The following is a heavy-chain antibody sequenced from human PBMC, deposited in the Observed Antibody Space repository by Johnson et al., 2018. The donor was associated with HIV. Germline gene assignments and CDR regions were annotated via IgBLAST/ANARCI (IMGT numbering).Heavy chain of an antibody. Sequence: QEQLVESGGGVVQPGRSLRLSCAASGFTFSSYGMHWVRQAPGKGLEWVAVIWYDGSNKYYADSVKGRFTIPRDNSKNTIYLQMNSLRVEDTAVYYCAKPYYDFWSGYYEYNAFDIWGQGTLVTVSS. J-gene: IGHJ3*02. V-gene: IGHV3-33*08. CDR2: IWYDGSNK. CDR1: GFTFSSYG. D-gene: IGHD3-3*01. CDR3: AKPYYDFWSGYYEYNAFDI.